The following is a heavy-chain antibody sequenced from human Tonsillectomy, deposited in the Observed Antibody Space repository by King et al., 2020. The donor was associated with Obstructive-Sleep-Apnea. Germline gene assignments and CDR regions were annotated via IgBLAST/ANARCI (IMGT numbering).Heavy chain of an antibody. CDR1: GYSISSGYY. J-gene: IGHJ4*02. D-gene: IGHD3-22*01. CDR2: IYHSGST. V-gene: IGHV4-38-2*02. CDR3: ARDYYYDSSGYYVDY. Sequence: QLQESGPGLVKPSETLSLTCTVSGYSISSGYYWGWIRQPPGKGLEWIGSIYHSGSTYYNPSLKSRVTISVDTSKNQFSLKLSSVTAADTAVYYCARDYYYDSSGYYVDYWGQGTLVTVS.